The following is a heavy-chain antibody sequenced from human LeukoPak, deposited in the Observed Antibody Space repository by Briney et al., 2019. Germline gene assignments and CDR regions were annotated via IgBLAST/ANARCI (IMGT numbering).Heavy chain of an antibody. CDR3: AREGSGYYRIDY. V-gene: IGHV4-30-4*01. D-gene: IGHD3-22*01. J-gene: IGHJ4*02. Sequence: SQTLSLTCTVSGGSISSGDYYWSWIRQPPGKGLEWIGYIYYSGSTYYNPSLKSRVTISVDTSKYQFSLKLSSVTAADTAVYYCAREGSGYYRIDYWGQGTLVTVSS. CDR1: GGSISSGDYY. CDR2: IYYSGST.